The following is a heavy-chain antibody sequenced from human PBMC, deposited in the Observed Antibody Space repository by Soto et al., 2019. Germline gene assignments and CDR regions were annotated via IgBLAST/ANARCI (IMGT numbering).Heavy chain of an antibody. CDR3: ARKGYSSGWATNWFDP. CDR1: GGTFSSYA. D-gene: IGHD6-19*01. Sequence: QVQLVQSVAEVKKPGSSVKVSCKASGGTFSSYAISWVRQAPGQGLEWMGGIIPIFGTATSAQEFQGRVTITADESTSTAYMELSSLRSEDTAVYYCARKGYSSGWATNWFDPWGQGTLVTVSS. CDR2: IIPIFGTA. V-gene: IGHV1-69*01. J-gene: IGHJ5*02.